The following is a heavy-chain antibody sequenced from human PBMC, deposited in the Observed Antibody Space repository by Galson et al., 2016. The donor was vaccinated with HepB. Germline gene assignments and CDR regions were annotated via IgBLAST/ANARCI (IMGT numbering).Heavy chain of an antibody. D-gene: IGHD2-15*01. V-gene: IGHV4-34*01. J-gene: IGHJ4*02. Sequence: SETLSLTCGVSGVSLNGYYWNWLRQIPGKGLEWIGKINHRGIAKDNPAFEGRLTMSVDTSKNQVSLNLKSVTAADTAIYYCAKGDAVVAAVDYWGPGKLVTVS. CDR1: GVSLNGYY. CDR3: AKGDAVVAAVDY. CDR2: INHRGIA.